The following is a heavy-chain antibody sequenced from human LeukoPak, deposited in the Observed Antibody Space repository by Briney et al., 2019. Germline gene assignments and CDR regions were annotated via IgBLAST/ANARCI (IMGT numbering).Heavy chain of an antibody. CDR3: ARHSVSWYNFYLFDY. D-gene: IGHD6-13*01. CDR2: IYYSGST. V-gene: IGHV4-59*08. CDR1: GGSISSYY. Sequence: PSETLSLTCTVSGGSISSYYWSWIRQPPGKGLEWIGYIYYSGSTNYNPSLKSRVTISVDTSKNQFSLKLSFVTAADTAVYYCARHSVSWYNFYLFDYWGQGTLVTVSS. J-gene: IGHJ4*02.